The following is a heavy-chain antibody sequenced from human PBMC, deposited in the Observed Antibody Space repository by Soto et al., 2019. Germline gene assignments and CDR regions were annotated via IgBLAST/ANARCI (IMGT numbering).Heavy chain of an antibody. J-gene: IGHJ5*02. CDR3: ARHPLRGDYGWFDP. V-gene: IGHV4-39*01. Sequence: QLQLQESGPGLVKPSETLSLTCTVSGGSISSRSYYWGWIRQPPGKGLEWIGSMYYSGSTYYNLSLKSRVTISVDTSKNQFSLRLSSVTAADTAVYYCARHPLRGDYGWFDPWGQGTLVTVSS. D-gene: IGHD4-17*01. CDR2: MYYSGST. CDR1: GGSISSRSYY.